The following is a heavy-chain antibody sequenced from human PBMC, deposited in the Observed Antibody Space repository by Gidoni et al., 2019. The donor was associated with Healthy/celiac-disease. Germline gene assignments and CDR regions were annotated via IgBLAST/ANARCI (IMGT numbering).Heavy chain of an antibody. CDR2: IYYSGST. Sequence: QLQLQESGPGLVKPSETLSLTCTVSGGSISSYYCSWIRQPPGKGLEWIGYIYYSGSTNYNPYLKSRVTISVDTSKNQFSLKLSSVTAADTAVYYCARLDSSGWGGVFDYWGQGTLVTVSS. D-gene: IGHD6-19*01. CDR3: ARLDSSGWGGVFDY. V-gene: IGHV4-59*01. J-gene: IGHJ4*02. CDR1: GGSISSYY.